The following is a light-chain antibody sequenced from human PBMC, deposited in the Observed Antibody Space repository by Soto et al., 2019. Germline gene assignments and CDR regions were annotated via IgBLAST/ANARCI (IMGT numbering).Light chain of an antibody. CDR3: QHYDSSPWT. CDR1: QSVSSSY. J-gene: IGKJ1*01. V-gene: IGKV3-20*01. Sequence: IVLTQSPGTLSLSQGERATLSCRASQSVSSSYLAWYQQTPGQAPRLLVYDTSYRATGVPDRFSGSGSGTDFTLTISILEPEDSAVYYCQHYDSSPWTFGQGTKVDIK. CDR2: DTS.